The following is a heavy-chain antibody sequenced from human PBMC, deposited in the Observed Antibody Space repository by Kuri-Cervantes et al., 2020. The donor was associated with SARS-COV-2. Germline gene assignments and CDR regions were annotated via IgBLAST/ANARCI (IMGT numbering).Heavy chain of an antibody. Sequence: WVRQASGKGLEWVGEINHSGSTNYNPSLKSRVTISVDTSKNQFSLKLSSVTAADTAVYYCSHYYDSSGYYYDYWGQGTLVTGSS. D-gene: IGHD3-22*01. CDR2: INHSGST. CDR3: SHYYDSSGYYYDY. J-gene: IGHJ4*02. V-gene: IGHV4-34*03.